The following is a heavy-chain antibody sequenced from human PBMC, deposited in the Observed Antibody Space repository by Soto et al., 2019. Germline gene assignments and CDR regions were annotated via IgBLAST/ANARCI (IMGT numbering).Heavy chain of an antibody. CDR3: AREAIVDSGWFDP. CDR2: INSDGSST. CDR1: GFTFSSYW. J-gene: IGHJ5*02. V-gene: IGHV3-74*01. Sequence: GGSLRLSCAASGFTFSSYWMHWVRQAPGKGLVWVSRINSDGSSTSYADSVKGRFTISRDNAKNTLYLQMNSLRAEDTAVYYCAREAIVDSGWFDPWGQGTLVTVSS. D-gene: IGHD5-18*01.